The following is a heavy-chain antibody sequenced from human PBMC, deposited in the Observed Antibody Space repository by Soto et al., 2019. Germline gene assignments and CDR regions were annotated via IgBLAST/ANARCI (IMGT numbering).Heavy chain of an antibody. CDR1: GFTFSSYY. D-gene: IGHD1-26*01. J-gene: IGHJ4*02. CDR2: VNEDGSEG. V-gene: IGHV3-7*01. CDR3: AKGGGAGSDY. Sequence: EVQLVESGGGLVQPGGSLRLSCAASGFTFSSYYMSWVRQAPGKGLEWVANVNEDGSEGYYVDSVKGRFTVSRDNAKNSLYLQMNSLRDEDTAVYYCAKGGGAGSDYWGPGTLGNVSS.